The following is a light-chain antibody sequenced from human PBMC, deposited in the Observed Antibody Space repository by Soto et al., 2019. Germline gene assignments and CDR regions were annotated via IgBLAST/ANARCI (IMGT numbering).Light chain of an antibody. CDR3: CSYARVNKYV. Sequence: QSALTQPASVSGSPGQSITISCTGTSSDIGGYIFVSWYQHHPGKAPKLMIYEANKRPSGVSYRFSGSKSGNTAYLTISGLQAEDEADYYCCSYARVNKYVFGTGTKLTVL. V-gene: IGLV2-23*01. CDR1: SSDIGGYIF. J-gene: IGLJ1*01. CDR2: EAN.